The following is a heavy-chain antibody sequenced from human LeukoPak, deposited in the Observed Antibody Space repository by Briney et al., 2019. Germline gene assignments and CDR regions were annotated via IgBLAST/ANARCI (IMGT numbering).Heavy chain of an antibody. Sequence: GGSLRLSCAVSGFTFDRFAMSWVRQAPGKGLEWVSIISASGGITNYADCVKGRFTISRDNSKNTLLLQMNSLRVDDKAIYYCATESFHYWGQGTLVTVSS. CDR2: ISASGGIT. J-gene: IGHJ4*02. V-gene: IGHV3-23*01. CDR3: ATESFHY. CDR1: GFTFDRFA. D-gene: IGHD3-10*01.